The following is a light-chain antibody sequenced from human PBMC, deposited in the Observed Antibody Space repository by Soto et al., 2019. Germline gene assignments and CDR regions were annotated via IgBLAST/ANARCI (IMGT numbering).Light chain of an antibody. CDR1: SSNIGTGYD. Sequence: QSVLTQPPSVSGAPGQRVTISCTGGSSNIGTGYDVHWYQQIPGTAPKVLIFGNSNRPSGVPDRFSGSKSGTSASLAITGLQAEDEVDYYCQSYDSSLSAYVFGTGTKIT. CDR3: QSYDSSLSAYV. J-gene: IGLJ1*01. V-gene: IGLV1-40*01. CDR2: GNS.